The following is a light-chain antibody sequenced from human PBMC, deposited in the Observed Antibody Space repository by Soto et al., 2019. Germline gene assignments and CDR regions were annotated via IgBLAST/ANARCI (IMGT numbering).Light chain of an antibody. V-gene: IGLV2-14*01. CDR3: SSYTTSSTRV. CDR1: GSDVGIYNY. J-gene: IGLJ1*01. CDR2: EVT. Sequence: QSVLTQPASVSGSPGQSIAISCTGSGSDVGIYNYVSWYQQHPGEVPKLIIYEVTNRPSGVSNRFSGSKSGNTASLTISGLQAEDEADYYCSSYTTSSTRVFGTGTKVTV.